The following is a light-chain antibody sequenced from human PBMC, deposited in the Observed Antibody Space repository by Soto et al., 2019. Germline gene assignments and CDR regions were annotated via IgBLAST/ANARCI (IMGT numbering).Light chain of an antibody. CDR1: QSVRTV. CDR3: QQRTDWPTIT. J-gene: IGKJ5*01. Sequence: EIVLTQSPATLSLSPGERATLSCGASQSVRTVLAWYQQKPGQAPRLLLYDASTRATGVPARFSGSGSGTDFTLTISNLESEDFGVYYCQQRTDWPTITFGQGTRLDMK. CDR2: DAS. V-gene: IGKV3-11*01.